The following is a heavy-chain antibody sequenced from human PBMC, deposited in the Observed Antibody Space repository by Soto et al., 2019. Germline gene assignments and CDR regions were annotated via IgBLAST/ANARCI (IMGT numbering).Heavy chain of an antibody. D-gene: IGHD1-26*01. CDR1: GGSISSYY. J-gene: IGHJ4*02. Sequence: PSETLSLTCTVSGGSISSYYWRWIRQPPGKGLEWIGNIYYTGSTKYNPSLKSRVTISVDTSKNQFSLKLSSVTAADTAVYYCARSPWLLSSYYFDSLGQGTLVTVSS. CDR2: IYYTGST. V-gene: IGHV4-59*01. CDR3: ARSPWLLSSYYFDS.